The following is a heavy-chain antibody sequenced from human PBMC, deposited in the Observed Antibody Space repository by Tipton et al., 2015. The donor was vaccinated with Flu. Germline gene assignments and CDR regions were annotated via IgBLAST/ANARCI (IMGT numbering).Heavy chain of an antibody. V-gene: IGHV3-53*01. Sequence: SLRLSCAASGFTVSSNYMSWVRQAPGKGLEWVSVIYSGGSTYYADSVKGRFTISRDNSKNTLYLQMNSLRAEDTAVYYCARSLEYGSENYYYYGMDVWGQGTTVTVSS. CDR1: GFTVSSNY. D-gene: IGHD3-10*01. J-gene: IGHJ6*02. CDR2: IYSGGST. CDR3: ARSLEYGSENYYYYGMDV.